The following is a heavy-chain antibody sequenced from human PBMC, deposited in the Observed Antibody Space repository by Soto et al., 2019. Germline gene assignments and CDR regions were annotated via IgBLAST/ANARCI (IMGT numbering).Heavy chain of an antibody. CDR3: TKDKLYSNYEYYFDY. V-gene: IGHV3-9*01. CDR1: GFTFQNYA. J-gene: IGHJ4*02. D-gene: IGHD4-4*01. Sequence: EVQLLESGGGLVQPGRSLRLSCAASGFTFQNYAMHWVRLVPGKGLEWVSGISWNGGTIGYADSVKGRFTISRDNAKNSLYLQMNSLRAEDTAFYYCTKDKLYSNYEYYFDYWGQGTLVTVSS. CDR2: ISWNGGTI.